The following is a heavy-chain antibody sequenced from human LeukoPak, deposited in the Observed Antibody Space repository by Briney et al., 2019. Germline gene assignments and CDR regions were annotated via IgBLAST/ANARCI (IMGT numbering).Heavy chain of an antibody. D-gene: IGHD7-27*01. CDR3: ATDSNWGFFD. V-gene: IGHV3-15*01. CDR2: ILRITEGGTT. J-gene: IGHJ4*02. Sequence: GGSLRLSCAASGFTFSSYAMSWVRQAPGKGLEWVGRILRITEGGTTDYAAPVKGRFTISRDDSKTTLYLQLNSLKTEDTAVYYCATDSNWGFFDWGQGTLVTVSP. CDR1: GFTFSSYA.